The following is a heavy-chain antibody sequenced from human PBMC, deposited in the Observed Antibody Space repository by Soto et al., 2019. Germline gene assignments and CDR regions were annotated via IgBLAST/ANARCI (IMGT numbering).Heavy chain of an antibody. CDR3: ASYVAVRTRNWFDP. D-gene: IGHD1-7*01. J-gene: IGHJ5*02. CDR2: INHSGST. CDR1: GGSFSGYY. V-gene: IGHV4-34*01. Sequence: SETLSLTCAVYGGSFSGYYWSWIRQPPGKGLEWIGEINHSGSTNYNPSLKSRVTISVDTSKNQFSLKLSSVTAADTAVYYCASYVAVRTRNWFDPWGQGTLVTLSS.